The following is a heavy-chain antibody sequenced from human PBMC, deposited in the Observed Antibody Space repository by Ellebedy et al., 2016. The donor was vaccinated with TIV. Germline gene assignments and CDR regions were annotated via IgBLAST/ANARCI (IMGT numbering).Heavy chain of an antibody. Sequence: GESLKISCAASRFTFSSYFIHWVRQAPGKGLDWVAFLSYDGNDKYYADSVKGRFTVSRDNSKNTLYLQMNSLRAEDSAMYYCAREGGNSGSYVDAFDIWGQGTMVTVSS. CDR1: RFTFSSYF. CDR2: LSYDGNDK. CDR3: AREGGNSGSYVDAFDI. V-gene: IGHV3-30-3*01. J-gene: IGHJ3*02. D-gene: IGHD1-26*01.